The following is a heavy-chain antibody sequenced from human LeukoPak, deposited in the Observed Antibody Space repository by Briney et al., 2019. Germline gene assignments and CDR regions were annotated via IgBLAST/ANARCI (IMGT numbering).Heavy chain of an antibody. D-gene: IGHD3-22*01. CDR2: ISGSGGNT. CDR1: GFTFSSYW. CDR3: AKEYDSRAYYFDY. Sequence: PGGSLRLSCAASGFTFSSYWMSWVRQAPGKGLEWASAISGSGGNTYNADSVKGRFTISRDNSKNTLSLQMNSLRAEDTAVYYCAKEYDSRAYYFDYWGQGTLVTVSS. V-gene: IGHV3-23*01. J-gene: IGHJ4*02.